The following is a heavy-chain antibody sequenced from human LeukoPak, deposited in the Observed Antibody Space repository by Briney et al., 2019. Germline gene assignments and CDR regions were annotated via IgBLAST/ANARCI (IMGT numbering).Heavy chain of an antibody. D-gene: IGHD3-3*01. Sequence: GGSLRLSCAASGFTVSSNYMSWVRQAPGKGLEWVSVIYSGGSTYYADSVKGRFTISRDNSKNTLYLQMNSLRAEDTAVYYCARARGIRFLEWLLSGYWGQGTLVTVSS. J-gene: IGHJ4*02. V-gene: IGHV3-53*01. CDR1: GFTVSSNY. CDR3: ARARGIRFLEWLLSGY. CDR2: IYSGGST.